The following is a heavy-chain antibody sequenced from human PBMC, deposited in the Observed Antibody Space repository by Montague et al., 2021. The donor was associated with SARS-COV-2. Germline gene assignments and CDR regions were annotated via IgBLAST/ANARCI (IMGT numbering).Heavy chain of an antibody. V-gene: IGHV3-30*04. CDR2: ISHDESNH. Sequence: SLRLSCAASRLPFNGYAMHWVRQAPGKGLEWLTFISHDESNHRYADSVKGRFTISRDNSKNTLYVQMDSLRPEDTAVYHCAREGYRSGSFYIDYWGQGTLVTVSS. CDR1: RLPFNGYA. CDR3: AREGYRSGSFYIDY. D-gene: IGHD1-26*01. J-gene: IGHJ4*01.